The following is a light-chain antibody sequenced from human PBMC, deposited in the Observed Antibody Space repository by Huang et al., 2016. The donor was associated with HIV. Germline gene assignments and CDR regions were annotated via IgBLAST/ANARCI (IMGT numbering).Light chain of an antibody. CDR3: QHYHSLPYP. CDR2: DAS. CDR1: QDIKNY. Sequence: DIQMTQSPSSLSASIGDRVTITCQASQDIKNYLSWYQQRPGKAPQLLISDASNLQTGLPSRFSGGGSGTDFTLTISSLQSEDIATYYCQHYHSLPYPFGQGTKLEIK. J-gene: IGKJ2*01. V-gene: IGKV1-33*01.